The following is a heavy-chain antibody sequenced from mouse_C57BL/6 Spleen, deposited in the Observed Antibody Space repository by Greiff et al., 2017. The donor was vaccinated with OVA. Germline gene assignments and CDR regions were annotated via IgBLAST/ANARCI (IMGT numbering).Heavy chain of an antibody. Sequence: DVMLVESGGGLVQPGGSMKLSCVASGFTFSNYWMNWVRQSPEKGLEWVAQIRLKSDNYATHYAESVKGRFTISREDSKSSVYLQMNNLRAEDTGIYYCTGLAWFAYWGQGTLVTVSA. CDR1: GFTFSNYW. V-gene: IGHV6-3*01. CDR3: TGLAWFAY. CDR2: IRLKSDNYAT. J-gene: IGHJ3*01.